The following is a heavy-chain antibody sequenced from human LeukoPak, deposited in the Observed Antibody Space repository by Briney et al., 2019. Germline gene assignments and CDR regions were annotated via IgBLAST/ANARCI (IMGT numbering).Heavy chain of an antibody. Sequence: RPGGSLRLSCAASGFSFDDYGMSWVRQAPGKGLEWVSGINWNGGSTGYADSVKGRFTISRDISKNGVYLQMNSLRAEDTAVYYCARDSYGDANFDSWGQGTLVTVSS. CDR2: INWNGGST. CDR1: GFSFDDYG. J-gene: IGHJ4*02. CDR3: ARDSYGDANFDS. V-gene: IGHV3-20*04. D-gene: IGHD4-17*01.